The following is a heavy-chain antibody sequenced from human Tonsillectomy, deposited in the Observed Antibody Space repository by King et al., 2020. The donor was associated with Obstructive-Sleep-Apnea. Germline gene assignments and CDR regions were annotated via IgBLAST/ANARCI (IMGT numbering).Heavy chain of an antibody. D-gene: IGHD5-18*01. CDR2: SIPLLGIV. CDR3: VRNEYSYGRDSYYFGLDV. CDR1: GDTFTNYG. V-gene: IGHV1-69*10. Sequence: QLVQSGAEVKKSGSSVKISCRSSGDTFTNYGFQWVRQAPGQGLEWIGGSIPLLGIVNYAQKFRDRVTITADESTGMFYMELHSLSSEDTAVFYCVRNEYSYGRDSYYFGLDVWGQGTTVTVSS. J-gene: IGHJ6*02.